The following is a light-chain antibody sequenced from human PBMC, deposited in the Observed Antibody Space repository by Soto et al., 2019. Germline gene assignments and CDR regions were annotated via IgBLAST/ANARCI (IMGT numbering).Light chain of an antibody. CDR2: GAS. CDR3: QQYNNWPPIT. CDR1: QSVSNT. Sequence: EIVMTQSPATLSVSPGERATLSCRASQSVSNTLAWYQQKPGHAPRLLIYGASTRATGFPARFSGSGSETEFTLTISSLQSEDFAVYYCQQYNNWPPITFGQGTRLEIK. J-gene: IGKJ5*01. V-gene: IGKV3-15*01.